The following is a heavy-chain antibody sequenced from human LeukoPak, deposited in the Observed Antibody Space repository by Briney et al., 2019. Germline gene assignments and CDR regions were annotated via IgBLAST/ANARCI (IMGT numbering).Heavy chain of an antibody. D-gene: IGHD3-10*01. CDR3: AKCRGYYGSGRAFDY. J-gene: IGHJ4*02. CDR2: IYPGDSDT. Sequence: GESLKISCKGSGYIFTNYCIGWVRQMPGKGLEWMGLIYPGDSDTRYSPSFQGQVTISVDKSISTAYMQWNSLKASDTAMYYCAKCRGYYGSGRAFDYWGQGTLVTVSS. V-gene: IGHV5-51*01. CDR1: GYIFTNYC.